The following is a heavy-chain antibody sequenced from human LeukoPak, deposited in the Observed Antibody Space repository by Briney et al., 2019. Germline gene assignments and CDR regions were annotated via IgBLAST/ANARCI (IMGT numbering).Heavy chain of an antibody. V-gene: IGHV4-34*01. D-gene: IGHD5-12*01. J-gene: IGHJ4*02. CDR1: RGSISSYY. CDR2: INHSGST. Sequence: SETLSLTCTLSRGSISSYYWSWIRQPPGKGLEWIGEINHSGSTNYNPSLKSRVTISVDTSKNQFSLKLSSVTAADTAVYYCARVRWLRSPFDYWGQGTLVTVSS. CDR3: ARVRWLRSPFDY.